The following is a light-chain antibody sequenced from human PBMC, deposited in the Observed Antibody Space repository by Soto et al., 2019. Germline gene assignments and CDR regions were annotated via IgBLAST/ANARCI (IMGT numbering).Light chain of an antibody. J-gene: IGKJ1*01. CDR2: DAS. V-gene: IGKV1-5*01. CDR3: QQYDSYSWT. Sequence: IRMSISPAALSASVEDRVTITCRASQTITRWMAWYQQKPGKAPKLLIYDASTLESGVPSRFSGSRSGTEFTLTISSLQPDDFATYCCQQYDSYSWTFGQGTMV. CDR1: QTITRW.